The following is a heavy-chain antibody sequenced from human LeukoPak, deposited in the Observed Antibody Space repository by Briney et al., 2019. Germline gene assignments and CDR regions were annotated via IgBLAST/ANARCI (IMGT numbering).Heavy chain of an antibody. J-gene: IGHJ4*02. CDR2: IWYDGINK. CDR1: GLPFRSLG. D-gene: IGHD6-13*01. Sequence: GPLRPSFAAAGLPFRSLGMPWVRQAPGKGPEGVAVIWYDGINKFHADSVKGRFTISRDNSKNTVYLQMNSLTAEDTAVYYCTRERKSGIAAFDYWGQGTLVTVSS. V-gene: IGHV3-33*08. CDR3: TRERKSGIAAFDY.